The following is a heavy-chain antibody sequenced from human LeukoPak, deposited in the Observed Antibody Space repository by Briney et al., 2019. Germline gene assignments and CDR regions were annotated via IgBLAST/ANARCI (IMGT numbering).Heavy chain of an antibody. CDR3: AKDGDSTGYYSSYYNHMDV. J-gene: IGHJ6*03. CDR1: GFSFSTYD. Sequence: PGGSLRLSCAASGFSFSTYDFHWVRQAPGKGLEWVTFIRFDGGKKNYADSVKGRFAISRDNSKNTVYLQMNSLRAEDTAIYYCAKDGDSTGYYSSYYNHMDVWGKGTLVTISS. D-gene: IGHD3-22*01. V-gene: IGHV3-30*02. CDR2: IRFDGGKK.